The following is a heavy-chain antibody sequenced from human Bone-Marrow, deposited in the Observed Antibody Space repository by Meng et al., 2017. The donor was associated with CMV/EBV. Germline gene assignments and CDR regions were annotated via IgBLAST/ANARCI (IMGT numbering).Heavy chain of an antibody. CDR1: GFTFSSYG. CDR3: AKVKVHYDFWSGYLDY. V-gene: IGHV3-30*02. D-gene: IGHD3-3*01. Sequence: GESLKISCAASGFTFSSYGMHWVRQAPGKGLEWVAFIRYDGSNKYYADSVKGRFTISRDNSKNTLYLQMNSLRAEDTAVYYCAKVKVHYDFWSGYLDYWGQGPLVTVSS. CDR2: IRYDGSNK. J-gene: IGHJ4*02.